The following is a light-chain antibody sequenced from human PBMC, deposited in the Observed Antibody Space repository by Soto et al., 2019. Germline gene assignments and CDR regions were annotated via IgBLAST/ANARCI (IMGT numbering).Light chain of an antibody. CDR1: QSVRSSY. CDR3: QQYGSSPRT. Sequence: IVLTQSPGTLSLSPGERATLSCRASQSVRSSYLAWYQQKPGQAPRLLIYGESSRATGIPDRFSGSGSGTDFTLTISTLEPEDFAVYYCQQYGSSPRTFGQGTKVDIK. V-gene: IGKV3-20*01. CDR2: GES. J-gene: IGKJ1*01.